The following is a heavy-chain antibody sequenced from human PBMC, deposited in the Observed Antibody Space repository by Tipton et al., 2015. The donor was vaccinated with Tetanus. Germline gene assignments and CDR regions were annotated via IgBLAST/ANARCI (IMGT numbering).Heavy chain of an antibody. D-gene: IGHD3-3*01. Sequence: QLVQSGGGVVQPGRSLRVSCAASGFTFGLFSMHWVRQAPGKGLEWLAVISYDGNNTDYADSVKGRLIISRDNSKNTVYLQLNSLGPEDTAVYYCARQDKRFVGYYDAMDVWGQGTTVIVSS. V-gene: IGHV3-30-3*01. J-gene: IGHJ6*02. CDR3: ARQDKRFVGYYDAMDV. CDR2: ISYDGNNT. CDR1: GFTFGLFS.